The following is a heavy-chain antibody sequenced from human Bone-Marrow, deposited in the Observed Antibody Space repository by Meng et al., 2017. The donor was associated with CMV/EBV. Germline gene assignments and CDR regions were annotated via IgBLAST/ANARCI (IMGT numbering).Heavy chain of an antibody. CDR2: IRYDGSNK. Sequence: GESLKISCAASGFTFSSYGMHWVRQAPGKGLEWVAFIRYDGSNKYYADSVKGRFTISRDNSKNTLYLQMNSLRVEDTAVYYCAKDQTVRLNYFYYYGMDVWGQGTSVTVSS. J-gene: IGHJ6*02. V-gene: IGHV3-30*02. CDR3: AKDQTVRLNYFYYYGMDV. CDR1: GFTFSSYG. D-gene: IGHD3-16*01.